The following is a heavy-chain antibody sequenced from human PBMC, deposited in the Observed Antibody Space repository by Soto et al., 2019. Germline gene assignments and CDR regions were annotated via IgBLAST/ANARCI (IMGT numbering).Heavy chain of an antibody. CDR1: GGIFSNFA. D-gene: IGHD3-10*01. CDR2: IIPTLGTP. CDR3: ARVGRGAYDY. J-gene: IGHJ4*02. Sequence: QVQLVQSGAEVKKPGSSVKVSCKASGGIFSNFAFNWRRQAPGQGLEWMGGIIPTLGTPHYAQKFLGRVTITADESTRTVYMEMSSLTVEDPAVYYCARVGRGAYDYWGQGTLVIVAS. V-gene: IGHV1-69*01.